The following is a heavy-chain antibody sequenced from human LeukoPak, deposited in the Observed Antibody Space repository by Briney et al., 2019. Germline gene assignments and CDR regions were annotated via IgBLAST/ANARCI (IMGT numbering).Heavy chain of an antibody. D-gene: IGHD3-22*01. CDR3: ARASYSYDISGWVPFDY. CDR1: GNSISSGDYY. V-gene: IGHV4-61*02. CDR2: IYTSGST. Sequence: PSETLSLTCTVSGNSISSGDYYWSWIRQPAWKGLEWIGRIYTSGSTTYNPSLKSRVTISGDTYENQFSLRLSSVTAADTAVYYCARASYSYDISGWVPFDYWGQGTLVTVSS. J-gene: IGHJ4*02.